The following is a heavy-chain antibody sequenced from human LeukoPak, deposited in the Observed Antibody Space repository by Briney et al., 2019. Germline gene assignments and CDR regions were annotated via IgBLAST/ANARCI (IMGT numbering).Heavy chain of an antibody. D-gene: IGHD6-19*01. CDR2: ISGSGGST. Sequence: GGSLRIPCAASGFNFSSYAMSWVRQAPGKGLEWVSAISGSGGSTYYADSVEGRFTISRDNSKNTLYLQMNSLRAEDTAVYYCANDGKYSSGWYKYYYGMDVWGQGTTVTVSS. V-gene: IGHV3-23*01. J-gene: IGHJ6*02. CDR1: GFNFSSYA. CDR3: ANDGKYSSGWYKYYYGMDV.